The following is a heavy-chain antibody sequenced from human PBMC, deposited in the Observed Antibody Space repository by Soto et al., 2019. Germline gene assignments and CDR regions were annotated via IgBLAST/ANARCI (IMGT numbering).Heavy chain of an antibody. CDR1: GYSFTSYW. D-gene: IGHD4-4*01. CDR2: IYPGDSDT. CDR3: ARHVHATVEGYYYYYYMDV. V-gene: IGHV5-51*01. J-gene: IGHJ6*03. Sequence: GESLKISCKGSGYSFTSYWIGWVRQMPGKGLEWMGIIYPGDSDTRYSPSFQGQVTISADKSISTAYLQWSSLKASDTAMYYCARHVHATVEGYYYYYYMDVWGKGTTVTVSS.